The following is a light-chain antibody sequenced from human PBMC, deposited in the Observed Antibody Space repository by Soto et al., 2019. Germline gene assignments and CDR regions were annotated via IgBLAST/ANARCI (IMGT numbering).Light chain of an antibody. CDR1: TSDVGSYDL. CDR2: EVS. V-gene: IGLV2-23*02. CDR3: CSYAGGRSPYV. Sequence: QSVLTQPASVSGSPGQSITISCTGTTSDVGSYDLVSWYQQHPGKAPKIMIYEVSQRPSGDSNRFSGSKSGNTASLTISGLQAEDEADYYCCSYAGGRSPYVFGTGTKLTVL. J-gene: IGLJ1*01.